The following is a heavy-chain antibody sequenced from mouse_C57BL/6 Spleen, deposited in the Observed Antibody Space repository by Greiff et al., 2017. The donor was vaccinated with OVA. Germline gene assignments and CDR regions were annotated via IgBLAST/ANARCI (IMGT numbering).Heavy chain of an antibody. V-gene: IGHV1-15*01. CDR2: IDPETGGT. CDR1: GYTFTDYE. CDR3: TRRRQLRLQDYAMDY. D-gene: IGHD3-2*02. J-gene: IGHJ4*01. Sequence: QVQLQQSGAELVRPGASVTLSCKASGYTFTDYEMHWVKQTPVHGLEWIGAIDPETGGTAYNQKFKGKAILTAAKSSSTAYMELRSLTSEDSAVYYCTRRRQLRLQDYAMDYWGQGTSVTVSS.